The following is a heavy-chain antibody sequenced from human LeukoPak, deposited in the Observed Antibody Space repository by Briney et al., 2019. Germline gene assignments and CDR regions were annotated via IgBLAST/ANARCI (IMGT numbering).Heavy chain of an antibody. CDR3: ARPREDAWGSNDY. D-gene: IGHD7-27*01. J-gene: IGHJ4*02. CDR1: GFTFSRYS. CDR2: ISKSTSYM. V-gene: IGHV3-21*01. Sequence: GGSLRLSCAVCGFTFSRYSMQWVRRARGKGLEGVSSISKSTSYMYYADSVKGRFTISRDNAKSSLYLQMTSLRAEDTAVYYWARPREDAWGSNDYWGQGTLVTVSS.